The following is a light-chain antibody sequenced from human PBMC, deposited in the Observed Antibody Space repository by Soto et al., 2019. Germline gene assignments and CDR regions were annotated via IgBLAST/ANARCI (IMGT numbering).Light chain of an antibody. V-gene: IGKV3D-20*01. CDR1: QSLSSSH. J-gene: IGKJ5*01. Sequence: EIVLTQSPATLSLSPGERATLSCGASQSLSSSHLAWYQQKPGLAPRLLIYDASSRATGIPDRFSGSGSGTDFTLTISRLEPEDFAVYYCQQYGSSSITFGQGTRLEIK. CDR2: DAS. CDR3: QQYGSSSIT.